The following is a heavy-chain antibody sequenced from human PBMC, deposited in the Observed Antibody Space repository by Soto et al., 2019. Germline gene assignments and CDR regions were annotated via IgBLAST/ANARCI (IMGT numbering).Heavy chain of an antibody. CDR2: INSNRSTI. J-gene: IGHJ3*02. V-gene: IGHV3-48*04. CDR1: GFTFRSYW. CDR3: ARDRGLPDSFDI. Sequence: GGSLRLSCAASGFTFRSYWMQWVRQAPGKGLEWVSYINSNRSTIYYADSVKGRFTISRDNAKNTLYLQMNSLRVEDTAVYYCARDRGLPDSFDIWGQGTMVTVSS. D-gene: IGHD3-10*01.